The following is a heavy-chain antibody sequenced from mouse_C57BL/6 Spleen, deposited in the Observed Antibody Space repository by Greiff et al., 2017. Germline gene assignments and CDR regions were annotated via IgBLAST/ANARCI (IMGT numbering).Heavy chain of an antibody. CDR1: GYTFTDYN. CDR3: ARRRGDGYDVEYFDV. CDR2: INPNNGGT. V-gene: IGHV1-18*01. Sequence: VQLQQSGPELVKPGASVKIPCKASGYTFTDYNMDWVKQSHGKSLEWIGDINPNNGGTIYNQKFKGKATLTVDKSYSTAYMELRSLTSEDTAVYYGARRRGDGYDVEYFDVWGTGTTVTVSS. D-gene: IGHD2-2*01. J-gene: IGHJ1*03.